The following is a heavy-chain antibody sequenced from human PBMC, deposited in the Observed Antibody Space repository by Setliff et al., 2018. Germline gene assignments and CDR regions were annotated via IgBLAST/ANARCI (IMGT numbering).Heavy chain of an antibody. J-gene: IGHJ3*01. V-gene: IGHV3-30*04. Sequence: PGGSLRLSCAASGFTFSSYTMHWVRQAPGKGLEWVALISSDGSHKYYTDSVKGRFTISRDNSKNTLYLQMNSLKTEDTALYYCTTASDSTNYDDGFDLWGQGTMVTVSS. D-gene: IGHD4-4*01. CDR3: TTASDSTNYDDGFDL. CDR1: GFTFSSYT. CDR2: ISSDGSHK.